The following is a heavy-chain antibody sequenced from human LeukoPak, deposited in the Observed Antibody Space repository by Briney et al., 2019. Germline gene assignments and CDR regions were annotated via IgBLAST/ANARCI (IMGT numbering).Heavy chain of an antibody. Sequence: ASVNVSCKASGYTFTDYYMHWVRQAPGQGVEWMGGINPNGGGTNYAQKFQGRVTMTRETSISTAYMELSRLRSDDTAVYYCASLYGDYVSSDYWGQGTLVSVSS. V-gene: IGHV1-2*02. CDR3: ASLYGDYVSSDY. CDR2: INPNGGGT. CDR1: GYTFTDYY. J-gene: IGHJ4*02. D-gene: IGHD4-17*01.